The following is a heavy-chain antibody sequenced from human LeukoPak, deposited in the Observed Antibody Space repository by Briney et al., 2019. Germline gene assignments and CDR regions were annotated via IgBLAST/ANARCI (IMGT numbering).Heavy chain of an antibody. D-gene: IGHD3-3*01. CDR2: IYTSGST. Sequence: SETLSLTCTVSGGSISSYYWSWIRQPAGKGLEWIGRIYTSGSTNYNPSLKSRVTMSVDTSKNQFSLKLSSVTAADTAVCYCAREPVLRFLELPYGMDVWGQGTTVTVSS. CDR3: AREPVLRFLELPYGMDV. CDR1: GGSISSYY. V-gene: IGHV4-4*07. J-gene: IGHJ6*02.